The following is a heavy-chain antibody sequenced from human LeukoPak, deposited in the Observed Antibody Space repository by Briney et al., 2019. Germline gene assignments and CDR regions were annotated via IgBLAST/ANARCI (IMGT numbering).Heavy chain of an antibody. CDR2: IIPIFGTA. CDR1: GGTFSSYA. V-gene: IGHV1-69*01. J-gene: IGHJ3*02. Sequence: SVKVSCKASGGTFSSYAISWVRQAPGQGLEWMGGIIPIFGTANYAQKFQGRVTITADESTSTAYMELSSLRSEDTAVYYCARDRYCSSTSCYANDAFDIWGQGTMVTVSS. CDR3: ARDRYCSSTSCYANDAFDI. D-gene: IGHD2-2*01.